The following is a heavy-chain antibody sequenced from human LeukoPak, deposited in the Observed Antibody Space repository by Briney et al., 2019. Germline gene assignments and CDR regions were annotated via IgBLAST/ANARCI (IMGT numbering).Heavy chain of an antibody. D-gene: IGHD2-8*01. J-gene: IGHJ4*02. CDR2: IWYDGSNK. CDR3: ARDRCTNGVCYLDY. Sequence: GGSLRLSCAASGFTFSNYGIHWVRQAPGKGLEWVAVIWYDGSNKYCADSVKGRFTISRDNSRNTLSLQMNNLRAEDTAVYYCARDRCTNGVCYLDYWGQGTLVTVSS. V-gene: IGHV3-33*01. CDR1: GFTFSNYG.